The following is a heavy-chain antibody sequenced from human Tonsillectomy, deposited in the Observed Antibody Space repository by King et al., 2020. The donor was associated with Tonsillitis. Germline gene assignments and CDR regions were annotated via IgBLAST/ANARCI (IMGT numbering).Heavy chain of an antibody. CDR3: ARDRPCSSASCYGGSWFDP. Sequence: VQPVESGAEVKKPGASVKVSCKASGYTFTSYYMHWVRQAPGQGLEWMGMINPSGGTTSYAQKFQGRVTMTRDTSTNTVYMELSSLRSEDTAVYYCARDRPCSSASCYGGSWFDPWGQGTLVTVCS. J-gene: IGHJ5*02. D-gene: IGHD2-2*01. CDR1: GYTFTSYY. CDR2: INPSGGTT. V-gene: IGHV1-46*01.